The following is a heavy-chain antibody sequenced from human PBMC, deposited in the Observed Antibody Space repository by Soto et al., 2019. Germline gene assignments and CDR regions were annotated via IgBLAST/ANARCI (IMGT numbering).Heavy chain of an antibody. CDR3: ARVVGIVVGGDY. CDR2: INPNSGGT. V-gene: IGHV1-2*02. CDR1: GYTFTGYY. J-gene: IGHJ4*02. Sequence: ASVKVSCKASGYTFTGYYMHWVRQAPGQGLEWMGWINPNSGGTNYAQKFQGRVTMTRDTSISTAYMELSRLRSDDTAVYYCARVVGIVVGGDYWGQGTLVTVSS. D-gene: IGHD3-22*01.